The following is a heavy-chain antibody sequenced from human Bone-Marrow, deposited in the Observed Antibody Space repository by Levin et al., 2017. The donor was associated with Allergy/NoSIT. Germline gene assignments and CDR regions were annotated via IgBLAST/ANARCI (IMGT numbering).Heavy chain of an antibody. CDR2: LNPKSGGT. CDR3: ARDGLEAAGTVYHYGMDV. CDR1: GYKFTDYY. Sequence: GASVKVSCKASGYKFTDYYMQWVRQAPGEGLEWMGWLNPKSGGTHFAPKFQGRVNMTRDTSITTAYMELSSLTSDDTAVYFCARDGLEAAGTVYHYGMDVWGQGTTVTVSS. J-gene: IGHJ6*02. V-gene: IGHV1-2*02. D-gene: IGHD6-13*01.